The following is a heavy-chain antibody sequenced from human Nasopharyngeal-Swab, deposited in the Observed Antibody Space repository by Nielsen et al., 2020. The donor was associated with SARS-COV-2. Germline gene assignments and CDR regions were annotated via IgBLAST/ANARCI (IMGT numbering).Heavy chain of an antibody. CDR2: ISYDGSKR. D-gene: IGHD3-10*01. J-gene: IGHJ4*02. CDR3: AKDHFYDSGTYDRLYFDF. Sequence: VRQAPEKGLEWVALISYDGSKRYFADSMKGRFSISRDKIKNMLYLQMDSLRADDTAVYYCAKDHFYDSGTYDRLYFDFWGQGTLVTSPQ. V-gene: IGHV3-30*18.